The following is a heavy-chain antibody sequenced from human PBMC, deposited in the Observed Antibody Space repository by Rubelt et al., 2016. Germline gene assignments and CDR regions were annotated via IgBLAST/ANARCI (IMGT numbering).Heavy chain of an antibody. D-gene: IGHD2-8*02. V-gene: IGHV4-59*08. Sequence: QVQLQESGPGLVKPSETLSLTCTVSGGSISSYYWSWIRQPPGKGLEWIAYIYYSGSTNYNPSLKSRVTISVDTSKNQFSLKLRSVTAADTAVYYCARHQSCGGGVCSTGRWFDPWGQGTLVTVSS. CDR2: IYYSGST. CDR1: GGSISSYY. CDR3: ARHQSCGGGVCSTGRWFDP. J-gene: IGHJ5*02.